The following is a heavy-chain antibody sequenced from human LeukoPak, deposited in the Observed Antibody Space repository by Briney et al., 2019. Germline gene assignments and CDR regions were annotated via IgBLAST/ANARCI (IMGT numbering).Heavy chain of an antibody. V-gene: IGHV3-48*04. CDR3: ARMWGSSWSYFDY. CDR2: ISSGSTTI. CDR1: GFSFNNYA. D-gene: IGHD6-13*01. J-gene: IGHJ4*02. Sequence: GGSLRLSCAASGFSFNNYAMHWVRQAPGKGLEWVSYISSGSTTIYYADSVKGRFTISRVNAKNSLYLQMNSLRAEDTAVYFCARMWGSSWSYFDYWGQGTLVTVSS.